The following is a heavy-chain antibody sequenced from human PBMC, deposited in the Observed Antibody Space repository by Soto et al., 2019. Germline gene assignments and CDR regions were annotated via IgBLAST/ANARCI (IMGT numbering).Heavy chain of an antibody. CDR3: GGNPAIGYSGYDVDS. V-gene: IGHV4-4*02. J-gene: IGHJ5*01. D-gene: IGHD5-12*01. CDR1: GGSIYNNTW. CDR2: IFHSGRT. Sequence: QVQLQESGPGLVKPSGTLSLTCAVSGGSIYNNTWWNWVRQPPGKGLEWIGEIFHSGRTNYNPSLKSRVNISVDKSKNQFSLTMSSVTATDTAVYYCGGNPAIGYSGYDVDSWGQGILVSVSS.